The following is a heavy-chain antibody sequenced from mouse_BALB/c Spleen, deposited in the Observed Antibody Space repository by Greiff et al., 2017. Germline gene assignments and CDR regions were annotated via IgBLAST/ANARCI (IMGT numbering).Heavy chain of an antibody. J-gene: IGHJ4*01. CDR2: IYPGDGDT. V-gene: IGHV1-80*01. D-gene: IGHD2-4*01. CDR3: AGDYDLYAMDY. CDR1: GYAFSSYW. Sequence: VQLQESGAELVRPGSSVKISCKASGYAFSSYWMNWVKQRPGQGLEWIGQIYPGDGDTNYNGKFKGKATLTADKSSSTAYMQLSSLTSEDSAVYFCAGDYDLYAMDYWGQGTSVTVSS.